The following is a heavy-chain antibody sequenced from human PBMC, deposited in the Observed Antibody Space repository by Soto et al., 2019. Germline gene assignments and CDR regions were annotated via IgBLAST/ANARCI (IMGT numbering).Heavy chain of an antibody. CDR1: GGSISSGGYS. D-gene: IGHD3-3*01. V-gene: IGHV4-30-2*01. CDR2: IYHSGST. CDR3: ARGVRIGRSGYFDY. Sequence: SETLSLTCAVSGGSISSGGYSWSWIRQPPGKGLEWIGYIYHSGSTYYNPSLKSRVTISVDRSKNQFSLKLSSVTAADTAVYYCARGVRIGRSGYFDYWGQGTLVTVSS. J-gene: IGHJ4*02.